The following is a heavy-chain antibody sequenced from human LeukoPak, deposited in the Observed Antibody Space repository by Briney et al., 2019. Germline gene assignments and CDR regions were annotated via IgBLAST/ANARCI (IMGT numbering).Heavy chain of an antibody. D-gene: IGHD3-10*01. CDR2: ISGSGSDT. Sequence: GGSLRLSCAASGFIFSDYYMTWIRQAPGKGLEWLSYISGSGSDTNYADSVKGRFTTSRDNAKNSLYLQMNSLRAEDTAVYYCVKGDYYGSGRNFDYWGQGTLVTVSS. J-gene: IGHJ4*02. CDR1: GFIFSDYY. V-gene: IGHV3-11*06. CDR3: VKGDYYGSGRNFDY.